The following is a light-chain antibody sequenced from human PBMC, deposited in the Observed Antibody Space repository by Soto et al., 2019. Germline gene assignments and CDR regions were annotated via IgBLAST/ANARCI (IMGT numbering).Light chain of an antibody. CDR1: QNINAW. V-gene: IGKV1-5*03. CDR2: EAS. CDR3: QQYNRPWT. Sequence: DIQMTQSPSTLSASVGDRVTITCRASQNINAWLAWYQQKPGKAPELLMYEASSLESGVPSRFSGSGSGTEFTLTISSLQPDDAATYYCQQYNRPWTFGQGTKVDIK. J-gene: IGKJ1*01.